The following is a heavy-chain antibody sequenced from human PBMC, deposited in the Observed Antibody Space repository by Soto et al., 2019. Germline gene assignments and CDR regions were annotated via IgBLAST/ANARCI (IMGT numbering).Heavy chain of an antibody. CDR3: ASRNYYDTSSYYYWYFFDF. D-gene: IGHD3-22*01. CDR2: ISGSGDST. V-gene: IGHV3-23*01. J-gene: IGHJ4*02. CDR1: GITFSNYA. Sequence: PGGSLRLSCAASGITFSNYAMSWVRQAPGKGLEWVSGISGSGDSTYYAESVKGRFTISRDNSKNTVYLQMNSLGAEDTAVYYCASRNYYDTSSYYYWYFFDFWGQGALVTVSS.